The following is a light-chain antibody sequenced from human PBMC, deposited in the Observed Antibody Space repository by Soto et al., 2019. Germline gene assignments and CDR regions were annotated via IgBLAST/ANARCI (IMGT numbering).Light chain of an antibody. J-gene: IGKJ1*01. CDR3: QQSVGSRT. Sequence: EIVLTQSPGTLSLSRGERATLSCRASQRLTSSYLAWFQQKPGQAPRLLIYGVSSRATGIPDRFSGSGSGTDFTLTITRLEPEDFAVYYCQQSVGSRTFGQGTKVEIK. V-gene: IGKV3-20*01. CDR2: GVS. CDR1: QRLTSSY.